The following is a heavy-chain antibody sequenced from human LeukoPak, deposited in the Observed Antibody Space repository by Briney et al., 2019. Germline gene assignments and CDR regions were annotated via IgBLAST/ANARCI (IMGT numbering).Heavy chain of an antibody. CDR1: GGTFSSYA. J-gene: IGHJ4*02. CDR3: AMSGYDRGDYFDY. CDR2: IIPILGIA. D-gene: IGHD5-12*01. V-gene: IGHV1-69*04. Sequence: ASVKVSCKASGGTFSSYAISWVRQAPGQGLEWMGRIIPILGIANYAQKFQGRVTITADKSTSTAYMELSSLRSEDTAVYYCAMSGYDRGDYFDYWGQGTLVTVSS.